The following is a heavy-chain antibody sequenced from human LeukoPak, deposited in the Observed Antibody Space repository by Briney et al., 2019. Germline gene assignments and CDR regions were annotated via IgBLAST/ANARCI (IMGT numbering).Heavy chain of an antibody. CDR3: ARAAEDTVDY. J-gene: IGHJ4*02. D-gene: IGHD5-18*01. Sequence: GGSLRLSCAASGFTFSSYGMHWVRQAPGKGLEWVAVKSYDGSNKYYADSVKGRFTISRDNSKSTLYLQMNSLRAEDTAVYYCARAAEDTVDYWGQGTLVTVSS. CDR1: GFTFSSYG. V-gene: IGHV3-30*03. CDR2: KSYDGSNK.